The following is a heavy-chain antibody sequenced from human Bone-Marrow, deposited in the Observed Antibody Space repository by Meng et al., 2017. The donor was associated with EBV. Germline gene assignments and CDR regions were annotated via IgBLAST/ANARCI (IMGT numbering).Heavy chain of an antibody. CDR2: NNHSGST. V-gene: IGHV4-34*01. D-gene: IGHD3-22*01. CDR1: GGSFSGYY. Sequence: QVQLQQWGAGLLKLSETLSLTGAGYGGSFSGYYWSWIRQPPGKGLEWIGENNHSGSTNYNPSLKSRVTISVDTSKNQFSLKLSSVTAADTAVYYCARGRQSRGSRYYYDSSGTCFDHGDHGTRVTVYS. CDR3: ARGRQSRGSRYYYDSSGTCFDH. J-gene: IGHJ4*01.